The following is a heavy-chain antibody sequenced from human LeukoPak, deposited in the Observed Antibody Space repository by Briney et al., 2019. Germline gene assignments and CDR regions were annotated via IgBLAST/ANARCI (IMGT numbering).Heavy chain of an antibody. CDR1: GGSISSYY. V-gene: IGHV4-59*01. CDR2: IYYSGST. CDR3: ARVGSGRPFDY. D-gene: IGHD6-19*01. Sequence: SETLSLTCTVSGGSISSYYWSWIRQPPGKGLEWIGYIYYSGSTNYNPSLKSRVTISVDTSKNQFSLKLSSVTAADTAVYYCARVGSGRPFDYWGQGTLVTVSS. J-gene: IGHJ4*02.